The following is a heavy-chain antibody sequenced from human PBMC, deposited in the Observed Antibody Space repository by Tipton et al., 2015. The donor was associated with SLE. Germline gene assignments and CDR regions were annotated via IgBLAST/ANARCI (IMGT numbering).Heavy chain of an antibody. J-gene: IGHJ4*02. CDR3: ATAVSMLQGDLRDYFDY. V-gene: IGHV4-31*03. CDR1: GVSINSGAYY. CDR2: IYYTGTT. Sequence: LRLSCTVSGVSINSGAYYWSWIRQHPGKGLERIGYIYYTGTTYYNPSLKSRITISLDTSRNQFSLQLTSVTAADTAVYYCATAVSMLQGDLRDYFDYWGQGTLFSASS. D-gene: IGHD3-10*01.